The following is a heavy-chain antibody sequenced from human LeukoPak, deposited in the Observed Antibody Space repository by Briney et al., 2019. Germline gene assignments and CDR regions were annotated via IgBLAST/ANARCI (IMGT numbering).Heavy chain of an antibody. CDR3: ARVGYDSSGYYPLDY. D-gene: IGHD3-22*01. CDR1: EFTFSSYG. Sequence: PGRSLRLSCAASEFTFSSYGMHWVRQAPGKGLEWVAVIWYDGSNKYYADSVKGRFTISRDNSKNTLYLQMNSLRAEDTAVYYCARVGYDSSGYYPLDYWGQGTLVTVSS. CDR2: IWYDGSNK. J-gene: IGHJ4*02. V-gene: IGHV3-33*01.